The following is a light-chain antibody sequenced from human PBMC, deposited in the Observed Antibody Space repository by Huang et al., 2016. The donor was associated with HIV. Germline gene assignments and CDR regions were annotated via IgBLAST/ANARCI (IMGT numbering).Light chain of an antibody. V-gene: IGKV1-39*01. Sequence: DIQMTQSPSSLSASVGDRVAISCRSSQSFSSSLNWYQQGPGKAPKHLIYAASSLQSGVPSRFSGSGSGTDFSLTINSRQPEDFATYYCQQSDSTPYTFGQGTKLEIK. CDR2: AAS. CDR3: QQSDSTPYT. J-gene: IGKJ2*01. CDR1: QSFSSS.